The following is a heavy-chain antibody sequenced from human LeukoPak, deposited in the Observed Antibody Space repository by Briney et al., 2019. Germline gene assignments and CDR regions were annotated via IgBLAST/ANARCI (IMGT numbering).Heavy chain of an antibody. V-gene: IGHV4-34*01. CDR1: GGSFSGYY. CDR2: INHSGST. Sequence: SETLSLTCAVYGGSFSGYYWSWIRQPPGKGLEWIGEINHSGSTNYNPSLESRVTISVDTSRNQFSLKLSSVTAADTAVYYCARLWIQLWLPNWFDPWGQGTLVTVSS. D-gene: IGHD5-18*01. J-gene: IGHJ5*02. CDR3: ARLWIQLWLPNWFDP.